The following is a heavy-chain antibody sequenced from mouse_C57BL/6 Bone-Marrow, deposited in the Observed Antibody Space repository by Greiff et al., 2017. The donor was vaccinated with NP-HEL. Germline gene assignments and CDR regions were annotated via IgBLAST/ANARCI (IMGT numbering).Heavy chain of an antibody. CDR3: ARRSGPGASWFAY. V-gene: IGHV1-82*01. CDR2: IYPGDGDT. J-gene: IGHJ3*01. D-gene: IGHD1-3*01. CDR1: GYAFSSSW. Sequence: VQLQQSGPELVKPGASVKISCKASGYAFSSSWMNWVKQRPGKGLEWIGRIYPGDGDTNYNGKFKGKATLTADKSSSTAYMQLSSLTSEDSAVYFCARRSGPGASWFAYWGQGTLVTVSA.